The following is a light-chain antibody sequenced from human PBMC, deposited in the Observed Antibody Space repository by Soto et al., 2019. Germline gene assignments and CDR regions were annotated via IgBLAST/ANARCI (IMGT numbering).Light chain of an antibody. J-gene: IGLJ1*01. Sequence: QSALIQPRSVSGSPGQSVTISCTGTSSDVGVYKYVSWYRQHPGKAPKLMIYDVITRPSGVPDRFSGSKSGNTASLTISGLHDEDEDDYYCCSYSGDYTFVFVSGTKVTVL. V-gene: IGLV2-11*01. CDR2: DVI. CDR3: CSYSGDYTFV. CDR1: SSDVGVYKY.